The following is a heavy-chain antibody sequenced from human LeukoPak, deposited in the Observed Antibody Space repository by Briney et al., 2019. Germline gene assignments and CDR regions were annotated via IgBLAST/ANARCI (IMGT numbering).Heavy chain of an antibody. D-gene: IGHD1-7*01. CDR2: ISAKNGDT. J-gene: IGHJ4*02. V-gene: IGHV1-18*01. Sequence: ASVTVSCKASVYIFSNYGSSWVRQAPGQGLEWMGWISAKNGDTNYIQKLRGRVTMTTDTSTSTAYMELWSLRSDDTAVYYCARDVPGTTPFDYWGQGTLVTVSS. CDR3: ARDVPGTTPFDY. CDR1: VYIFSNYG.